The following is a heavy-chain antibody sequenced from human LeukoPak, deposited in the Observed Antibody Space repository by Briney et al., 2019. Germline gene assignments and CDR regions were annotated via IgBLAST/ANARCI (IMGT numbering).Heavy chain of an antibody. CDR2: INPNSGGT. Sequence: ASVKVSCKASGYTFTGYYMHWVRQAPGHGLEWMGWINPNSGGTNYAQKFQGRVTMTSDTSISTAYMELSRLRSDDTAAYYCARGGPITMVRGTLDYWGQGTLVTVSS. CDR3: ARGGPITMVRGTLDY. V-gene: IGHV1-2*02. CDR1: GYTFTGYY. D-gene: IGHD3-10*01. J-gene: IGHJ4*02.